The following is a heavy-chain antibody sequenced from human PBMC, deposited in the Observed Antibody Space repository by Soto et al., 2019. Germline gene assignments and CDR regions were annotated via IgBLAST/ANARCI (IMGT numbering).Heavy chain of an antibody. J-gene: IGHJ6*03. CDR1: GGTFSSYS. V-gene: IGHV3-48*01. D-gene: IGHD2-2*01. Sequence: VGSLRLSCASSGGTFSSYSMNLVRQATGKGLEWVSYISSSSSTIYYADSVKGRFTISRDNAKNSLYLQMNSLRAEDTAVYYCASLRGDCSSTSCPQSVAFFYYYYMDVWGKGTTVTVSS. CDR3: ASLRGDCSSTSCPQSVAFFYYYYMDV. CDR2: ISSSSSTI.